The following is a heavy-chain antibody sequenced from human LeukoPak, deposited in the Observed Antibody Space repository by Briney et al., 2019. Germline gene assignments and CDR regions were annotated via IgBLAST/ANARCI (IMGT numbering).Heavy chain of an antibody. CDR2: IVVGSGNT. D-gene: IGHD5-24*01. V-gene: IGHV1-58*01. CDR3: AAPEMATINGDY. CDR1: GFTFTSSA. J-gene: IGHJ4*02. Sequence: SVKVSCKASGFTFTSSAVQWVRQARGRRLEWTGWIVVGSGNTNYAQKFQERVTITRDMSTSTAYMELSSLRSEDTAVYYCAAPEMATINGDYWGQGTLVTVSS.